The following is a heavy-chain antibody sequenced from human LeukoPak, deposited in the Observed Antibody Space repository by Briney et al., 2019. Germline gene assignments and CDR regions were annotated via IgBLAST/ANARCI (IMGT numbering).Heavy chain of an antibody. J-gene: IGHJ4*02. CDR1: GYTFTRYH. V-gene: IGHV1-46*01. CDR2: INPSGGTT. CDR3: ARAGWASPAAISEDY. Sequence: ASVTVSCKTSGYTFTRYHIHWVRQAPGQGLEWMGVINPSGGTTTYAQNFQGRVTMTRDTSTITVYMELSSLRSDDTAVYYCARAGWASPAAISEDYWGQGTLVTVSS. D-gene: IGHD2-2*01.